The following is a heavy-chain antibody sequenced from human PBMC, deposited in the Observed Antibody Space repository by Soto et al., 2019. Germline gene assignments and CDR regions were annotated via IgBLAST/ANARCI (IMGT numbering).Heavy chain of an antibody. CDR1: RFTFSTYR. Sequence: GGSLRLSCTASRFTFSTYRMNWVRQAPGKGLEWVSSISSSSSYIYYADSVKGRFTISRDNAKNSLYLQMNSLRAEDTAVYYCTRVPTWSAPPFDYWGQGTLVTVSS. CDR2: ISSSSSYI. CDR3: TRVPTWSAPPFDY. J-gene: IGHJ4*02. V-gene: IGHV3-21*06.